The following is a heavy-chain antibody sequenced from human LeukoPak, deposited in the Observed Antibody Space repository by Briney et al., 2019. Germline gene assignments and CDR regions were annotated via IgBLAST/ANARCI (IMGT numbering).Heavy chain of an antibody. CDR3: AKDAGATTGSYFDY. Sequence: GGSLRLSCAASGFTFSSYGMHWVRQAPGKGLEWVAFIRYDGSNKYYADSVKGRFTISRDNSKNTLYLQMNSLRAEDTAVYYCAKDAGATTGSYFDYWGQGTLVTVSS. CDR1: GFTFSSYG. V-gene: IGHV3-30*02. D-gene: IGHD1-26*01. J-gene: IGHJ4*02. CDR2: IRYDGSNK.